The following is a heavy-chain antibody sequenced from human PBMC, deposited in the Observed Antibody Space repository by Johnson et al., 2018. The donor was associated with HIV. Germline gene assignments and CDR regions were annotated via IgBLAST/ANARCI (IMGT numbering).Heavy chain of an antibody. CDR3: AKTLSPYYYDSSGYYQSYDSFDI. V-gene: IGHV3-30*18. Sequence: QVQLVESGGGVVQVGRSLRLSCEASGFTFTNYGMHWVRQAPGKGLQWVAVMSYDGSTTYYADSVKGRSTISRDNSKNTLYLQMNSLRPEDTAVYYCAKTLSPYYYDSSGYYQSYDSFDIWGQGTMVSVSS. CDR1: GFTFTNYG. CDR2: MSYDGSTT. D-gene: IGHD3-22*01. J-gene: IGHJ3*02.